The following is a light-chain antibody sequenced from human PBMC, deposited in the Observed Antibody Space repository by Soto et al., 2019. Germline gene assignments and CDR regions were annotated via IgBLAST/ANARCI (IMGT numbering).Light chain of an antibody. CDR2: SNN. J-gene: IGLJ3*02. CDR3: SAWDDSLNGRVV. V-gene: IGLV1-44*01. Sequence: QSVLTQPPSASGTPGQRVTISCSGSSSNIGSNTVNWYQQLPGTTPKLLIYSNNQRPSGVPDRFSGSRSGTSASLAISGLQSEEEGDDYCSAWDDSLNGRVVFGGGTKLTVL. CDR1: SSNIGSNT.